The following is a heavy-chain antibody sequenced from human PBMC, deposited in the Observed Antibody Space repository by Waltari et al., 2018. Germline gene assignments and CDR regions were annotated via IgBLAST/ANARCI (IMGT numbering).Heavy chain of an antibody. CDR3: ARGPPYYMDV. V-gene: IGHV4-34*01. Sequence: QVQLQQWGAELLKPSETLSLTCAVYGGSFSGYYWSWIRQPPGKGLEWIGEINHSGSTNYNPSLKSRVTISVDTSKNQFSLKLSSVTAADTAVYYCARGPPYYMDVWGKGTTVTVSS. CDR1: GGSFSGYY. CDR2: INHSGST. J-gene: IGHJ6*03.